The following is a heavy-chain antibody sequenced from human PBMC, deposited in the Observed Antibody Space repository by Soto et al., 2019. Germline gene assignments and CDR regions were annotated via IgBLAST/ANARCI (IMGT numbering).Heavy chain of an antibody. CDR2: ISGSAGTT. Sequence: EVQLLESGGGLVQPGGSLRLSCAASGFSIGGYAMNWVRQAPEKGLEWVSAISGSAGTTYYADSVKGRFTVSRDKSKNTLYLQMNSLRANDTAVYYCANYFGPGLGRFDYWGPGTLVTVSS. CDR1: GFSIGGYA. V-gene: IGHV3-23*01. D-gene: IGHD1-1*01. J-gene: IGHJ4*02. CDR3: ANYFGPGLGRFDY.